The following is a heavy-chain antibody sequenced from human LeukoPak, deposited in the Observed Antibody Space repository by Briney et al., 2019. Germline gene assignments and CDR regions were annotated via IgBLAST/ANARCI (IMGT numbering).Heavy chain of an antibody. CDR2: ISSSGSTI. V-gene: IGHV3-48*03. D-gene: IGHD6-13*01. CDR3: ARKHNKGTYSSSWYPDY. J-gene: IGHJ4*02. CDR1: GFTFSSYE. Sequence: PGGSLRLSCAASGFTFSSYEMNWVRQAPGKGLEWVSYISSSGSTIYYADSVKGRFTISRDNAKNSLYLQMNSLRAEDTAVHYCARKHNKGTYSSSWYPDYWGQGTLVTVSS.